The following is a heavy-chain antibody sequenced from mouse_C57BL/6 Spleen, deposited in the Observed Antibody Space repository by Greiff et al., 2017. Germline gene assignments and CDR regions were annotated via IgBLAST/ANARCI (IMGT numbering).Heavy chain of an antibody. D-gene: IGHD4-1*01. CDR3: ARNWDGGFGC. V-gene: IGHV1-7*01. CDR1: GYTFTSYW. Sequence: QVQLQQSGAELAKPGASVKLSCKASGYTFTSYWMHWVKQRPGQGLEWIGYINPSSGYTKYNQKFKDKATLTVDKSSSTAYMQLSSLTYEDSAVYYCARNWDGGFGCWGQGTTL. J-gene: IGHJ2*01. CDR2: INPSSGYT.